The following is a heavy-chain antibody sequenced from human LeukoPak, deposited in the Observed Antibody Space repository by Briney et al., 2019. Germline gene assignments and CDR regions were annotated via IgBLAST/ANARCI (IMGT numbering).Heavy chain of an antibody. Sequence: GGSLRLSCAASGFTVNNNYMNWVRQAPGKGLEWVSVIYNSGTTYYADSVKGQFTISRDNSKNTLYLQMNSLRAEDTAVYYCARTTVTIQPIVYFDYWGQGTLVTVSS. V-gene: IGHV3-53*01. CDR3: ARTTVTIQPIVYFDY. D-gene: IGHD4-17*01. CDR1: GFTVNNNY. CDR2: IYNSGTT. J-gene: IGHJ4*02.